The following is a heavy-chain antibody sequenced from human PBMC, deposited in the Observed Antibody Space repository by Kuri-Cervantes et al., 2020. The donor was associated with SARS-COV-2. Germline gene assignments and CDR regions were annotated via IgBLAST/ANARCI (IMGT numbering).Heavy chain of an antibody. D-gene: IGHD3-22*01. CDR2: ISYDGSNK. CDR1: GFTFSSYA. Sequence: GGSLRLSCAASGFTFSSYAMHWVRQAPGKGLEWVAVISYDGSNKYYADSVKGRFTISRDNSKNTLYLQMNSLRAEDTAVYYCARDSKSITMMVVVPPMLDPWGQGTLVTVSS. V-gene: IGHV3-30-3*01. J-gene: IGHJ5*02. CDR3: ARDSKSITMMVVVPPMLDP.